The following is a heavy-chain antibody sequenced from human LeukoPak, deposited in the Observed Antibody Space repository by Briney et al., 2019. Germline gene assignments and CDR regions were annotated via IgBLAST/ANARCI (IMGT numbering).Heavy chain of an antibody. Sequence: NPGGSLRLSCAASGFTFSNYRMNWVRQAPGKGLEWVAVISYDGSNKYYADSVKGRFTISRDNSKNTLYLQMNSLRAEDTAVYYCAKSRHIVVVTAIPGFDPWGQGTLVTVSS. J-gene: IGHJ5*02. CDR1: GFTFSNYR. V-gene: IGHV3-30*18. CDR3: AKSRHIVVVTAIPGFDP. CDR2: ISYDGSNK. D-gene: IGHD2-21*02.